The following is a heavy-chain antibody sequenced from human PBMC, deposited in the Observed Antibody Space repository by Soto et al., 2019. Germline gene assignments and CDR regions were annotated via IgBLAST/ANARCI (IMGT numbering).Heavy chain of an antibody. CDR3: AIGSLTWFGEYYFDY. D-gene: IGHD3-10*01. CDR1: GFTFSSYW. J-gene: IGHJ4*02. V-gene: IGHV3-74*01. Sequence: GGSLRLSCAASGFTFSSYWMHWVRQAPGKGLVWVSRINSDGSSTSYADSVKGRFTISRDNAKNTLYLQMNSLRAEDTAVYYCAIGSLTWFGEYYFDYWGQGTLVTVSS. CDR2: INSDGSST.